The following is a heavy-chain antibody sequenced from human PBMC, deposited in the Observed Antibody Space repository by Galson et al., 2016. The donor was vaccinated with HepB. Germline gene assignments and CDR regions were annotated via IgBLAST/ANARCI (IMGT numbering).Heavy chain of an antibody. CDR1: GLTFSNYP. V-gene: IGHV3-48*01. D-gene: IGHD3-10*01. CDR2: ISASSGTI. CDR3: ARPYTYYFGSGSYFDVLHYGMDV. Sequence: SLRLSCADSGLTFSNYPMNWVRQAPGRGLEWVAYISASSGTIYYADSVKGRFTISRDSANNSLSLQMNSLRAEDTAFYYCARPYTYYFGSGSYFDVLHYGMDVWGQGTTVTVSS. J-gene: IGHJ6*02.